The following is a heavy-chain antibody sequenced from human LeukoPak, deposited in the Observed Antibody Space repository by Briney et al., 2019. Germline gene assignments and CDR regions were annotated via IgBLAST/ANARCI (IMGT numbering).Heavy chain of an antibody. D-gene: IGHD4-11*01. J-gene: IGHJ4*02. V-gene: IGHV3-48*03. CDR1: GFSFSSYE. CDR3: AREDSDYSNYDF. Sequence: SGGSLRLSCAASGFSFSSYEMNWVRQAPGKGLEWFSYISGSGNIIYYADSVKGRFTVSRDNAKNSLYLQMNDLRAEDTAVYYCAREDSDYSNYDFWGQGTLVTVSS. CDR2: ISGSGNII.